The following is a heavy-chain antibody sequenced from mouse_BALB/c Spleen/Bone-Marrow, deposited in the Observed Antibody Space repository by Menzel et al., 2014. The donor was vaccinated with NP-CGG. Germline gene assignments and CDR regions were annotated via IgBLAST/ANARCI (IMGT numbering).Heavy chain of an antibody. CDR2: IRLKSDNYAT. D-gene: IGHD1-1*01. V-gene: IGHV6-6*02. CDR1: GFTFSNFW. Sequence: EVQGVESGGGLVQPGGSMKLSCVASGFTFSNFWMSWVRRSPEKGLEWVAEIRLKSDNYATHYAESVKGKFTISRDDSKSRLYLQMNSLRTEDTGIYYCTLYYGSNYWFAYWGQGTLVTVSA. J-gene: IGHJ3*01. CDR3: TLYYGSNYWFAY.